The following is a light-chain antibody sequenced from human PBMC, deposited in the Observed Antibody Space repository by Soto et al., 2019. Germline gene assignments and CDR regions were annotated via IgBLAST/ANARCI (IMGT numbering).Light chain of an antibody. Sequence: QSVLTQPPSVSGAPGQRVTISCTGNSSNIGAGYDVHWYQQLPGIAPKLLIYGNTNRPSGVPDRFSGSKSGPSASLAITGLQAEDEADYYCQSYDSRLRVFGGGTKLTVL. CDR2: GNT. J-gene: IGLJ2*01. CDR1: SSNIGAGYD. CDR3: QSYDSRLRV. V-gene: IGLV1-40*01.